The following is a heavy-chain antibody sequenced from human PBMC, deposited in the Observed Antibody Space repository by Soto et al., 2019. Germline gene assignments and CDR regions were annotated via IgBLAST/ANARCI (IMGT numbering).Heavy chain of an antibody. CDR3: ARTSYYDFWSGYKYYFDY. V-gene: IGHV1-18*01. J-gene: IGHJ4*02. CDR2: ISAYNGNT. D-gene: IGHD3-3*01. Sequence: GASVKVSCKASGYTFTSYGISWVRQAPGQGLEWMGWISAYNGNTNYAQKLQGRVTMTTDTSTSTAYMELRSLRSDDTAVYYCARTSYYDFWSGYKYYFDYWGQGTLVTVSS. CDR1: GYTFTSYG.